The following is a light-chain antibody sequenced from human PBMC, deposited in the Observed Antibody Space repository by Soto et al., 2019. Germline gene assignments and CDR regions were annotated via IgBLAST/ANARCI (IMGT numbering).Light chain of an antibody. CDR2: AAS. V-gene: IGKV1-8*01. Sequence: IQMTQSPSSVSGSIGDRVSITCRASQVIGRSFAWYQQKPGKAPKLLIYAASTLQSGVPSRFSGSGSGTDFTLTITSLQSEDFATYYCQQYFGYPFTFGPGTIVDL. CDR3: QQYFGYPFT. CDR1: QVIGRS. J-gene: IGKJ3*01.